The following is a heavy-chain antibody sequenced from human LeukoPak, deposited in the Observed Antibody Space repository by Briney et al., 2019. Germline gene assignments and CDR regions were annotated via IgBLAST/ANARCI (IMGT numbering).Heavy chain of an antibody. V-gene: IGHV1-2*02. CDR3: ARINPYCGGDCYSG. J-gene: IGHJ4*02. Sequence: ASVKVSCKASGYTFTGYYMHWVRQAPGQGLEWMGWINPNSGGTNYAQKFQGRVTMTRDTSISTAYMELSRLRSDDTAVYYCARINPYCGGDCYSGWGRGTLVTVSS. CDR2: INPNSGGT. D-gene: IGHD2-21*02. CDR1: GYTFTGYY.